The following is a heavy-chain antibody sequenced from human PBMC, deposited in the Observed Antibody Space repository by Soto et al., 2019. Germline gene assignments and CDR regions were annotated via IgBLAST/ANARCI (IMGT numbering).Heavy chain of an antibody. V-gene: IGHV1-3*01. CDR1: GYTFTNYA. CDR3: ARAGYNGNWYFDL. CDR2: INAGNGKT. D-gene: IGHD5-12*01. Sequence: QVKLVQSGGEVKKPGASVKVSCKASGYTFTNYAIHWVRQAPGQNLEWVGWINAGNGKTKSSQKFQGRVTITRDTSASTANLDLSSLRSEDTAVYYCARAGYNGNWYFDLWGRGTLVTVSS. J-gene: IGHJ2*01.